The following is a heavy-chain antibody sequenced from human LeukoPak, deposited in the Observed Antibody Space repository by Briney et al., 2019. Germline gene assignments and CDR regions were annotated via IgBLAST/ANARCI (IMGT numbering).Heavy chain of an antibody. Sequence: TGGSLRLSCVASGFTFSSYGMYWVRQAPGKGLERVAVVSYDGRYRYYADSVKGRFTISRDNSKNTLYLQMDSLRADDTAVYYCAREQNIRGVIIIVDSWGQGTLVTVSS. CDR3: AREQNIRGVIIIVDS. D-gene: IGHD3-10*01. CDR2: VSYDGRYR. CDR1: GFTFSSYG. V-gene: IGHV3-30*03. J-gene: IGHJ4*02.